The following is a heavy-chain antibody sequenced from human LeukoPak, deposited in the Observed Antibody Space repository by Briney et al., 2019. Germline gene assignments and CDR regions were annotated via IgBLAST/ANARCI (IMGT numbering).Heavy chain of an antibody. Sequence: SETLSLTCTVSGGSISSSDYYWAWVRQPPGKGLEWIGNIYYSGSTSYNPSLKSRVTISVDTSRIQFSLKLSSVTAADTAVYYCAGSPRARYGGDIVGLDYWGQGTLVTVSS. CDR3: AGSPRARYGGDIVGLDY. J-gene: IGHJ4*02. CDR2: IYYSGST. CDR1: GGSISSSDYY. D-gene: IGHD4-23*01. V-gene: IGHV4-39*01.